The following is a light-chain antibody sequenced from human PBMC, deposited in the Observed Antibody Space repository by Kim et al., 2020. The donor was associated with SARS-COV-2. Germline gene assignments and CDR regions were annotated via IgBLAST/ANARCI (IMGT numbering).Light chain of an antibody. J-gene: IGKJ4*01. Sequence: DIVMTQSPATLSVSPGERATLSCRASQNIGSNLAWYQQKPGQAPRLLIFGASTRATGIPARFSGSGSGTEFTLTISSLQSEDFVLYYCQHYNKLPLTCGGGTKLEI. V-gene: IGKV3-15*01. CDR3: QHYNKLPLT. CDR2: GAS. CDR1: QNIGSN.